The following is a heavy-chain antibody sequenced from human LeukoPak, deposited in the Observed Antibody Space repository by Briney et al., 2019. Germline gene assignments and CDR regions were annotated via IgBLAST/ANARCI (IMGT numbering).Heavy chain of an antibody. Sequence: SETLSLTCAVYGGSFSGYYWSWIRQPPGKGLEWIGEINHSGSTNYNPSLKSRVTISVDMSKNQFSLNLSSVTAADTAVYYCARGFNWFDPWGQGTLVTVSS. CDR3: ARGFNWFDP. CDR2: INHSGST. J-gene: IGHJ5*02. CDR1: GGSFSGYY. V-gene: IGHV4-34*01.